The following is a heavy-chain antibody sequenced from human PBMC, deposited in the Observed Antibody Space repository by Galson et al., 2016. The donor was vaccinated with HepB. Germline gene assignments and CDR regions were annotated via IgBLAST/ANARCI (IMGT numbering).Heavy chain of an antibody. CDR3: ARGRGIDV. J-gene: IGHJ4*02. CDR1: GFTFSDYS. V-gene: IGHV3-48*01. CDR2: ISSSSTTI. D-gene: IGHD6-13*01. Sequence: SLRLSCAASGFTFSDYSMNWVRQAPGKGLEWISYISSSSTTIYYADSVKGRFTISRDNAKNSLFLQMNSLRAEDTAVYYCARGRGIDVWGQGVLVTVSS.